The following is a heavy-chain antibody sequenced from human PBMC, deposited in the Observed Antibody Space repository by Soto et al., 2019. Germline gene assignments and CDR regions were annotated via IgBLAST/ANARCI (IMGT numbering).Heavy chain of an antibody. J-gene: IGHJ5*02. CDR2: IYYSGST. D-gene: IGHD4-17*01. CDR3: ARHAADYVEIQEEENWFDP. Sequence: SETLSLTCTVSGGSISSSSYYWGWIRQPPGKGLEWIGSIYYSGSTYYNPSLKSRVTISVDTSKNQFSLKLSSVTAADTAVYYCARHAADYVEIQEEENWFDPWGQGTLVTVSS. CDR1: GGSISSSSYY. V-gene: IGHV4-39*01.